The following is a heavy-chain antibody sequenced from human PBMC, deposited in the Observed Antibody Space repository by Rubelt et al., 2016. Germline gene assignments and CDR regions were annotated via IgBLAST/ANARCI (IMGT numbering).Heavy chain of an antibody. V-gene: IGHV3-7*03. J-gene: IGHJ4*02. CDR1: GFTFTNSW. D-gene: IGHD6-19*01. Sequence: EVQLVESGGGLVQPGGSLRLSCAASGFTFTNSWMGWVRLAPGKGLEWVANINPDGSETNYVDSVKGRFTMSRDNAKNSLSLQMNSLRAEDTAVYYCARGGGSGWPCEYWGQGTLVTVSS. CDR2: INPDGSET. CDR3: ARGGGSGWPCEY.